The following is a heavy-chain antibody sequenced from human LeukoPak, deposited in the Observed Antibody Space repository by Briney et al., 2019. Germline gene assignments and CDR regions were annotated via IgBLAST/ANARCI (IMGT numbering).Heavy chain of an antibody. D-gene: IGHD2-21*02. CDR1: GFSLSNFG. Sequence: GGSLRLSCAASGFSLSNFGMGWVRQAPGKGLEWVSGLSGSGGSTYYPDSVKGRFTISRDNSKNTLYLQMNSLRAEDTAVYYCAKDLRICAGDCRDAFDIWGQGTTVIVSP. CDR3: AKDLRICAGDCRDAFDI. V-gene: IGHV3-23*01. J-gene: IGHJ3*02. CDR2: LSGSGGST.